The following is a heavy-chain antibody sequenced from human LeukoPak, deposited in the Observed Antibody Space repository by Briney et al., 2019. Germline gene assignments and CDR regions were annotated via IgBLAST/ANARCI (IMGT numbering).Heavy chain of an antibody. J-gene: IGHJ5*02. D-gene: IGHD3-10*01. V-gene: IGHV3-7*01. CDR1: GFTFSMYW. CDR3: ARDNGLLWFGEGSNWFDP. Sequence: GGSLRLSCAASGFTFSMYWMSWVRQAPGKGLEWVANIKPDGSEKNYVDSVKGRFIISRDNADNSLFLQMNSLRAEDTAVYYCARDNGLLWFGEGSNWFDPWGQGTLVTVSS. CDR2: IKPDGSEK.